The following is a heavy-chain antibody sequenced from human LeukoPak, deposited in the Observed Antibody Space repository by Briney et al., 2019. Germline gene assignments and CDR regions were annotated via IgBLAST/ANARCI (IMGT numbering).Heavy chain of an antibody. CDR3: VKDLGYSGYAFDY. Sequence: GRPLRLSCSASGFTFSSYAMHWVRQAPGKGLEYVSAISSNGGSTYYADSVKGRFTISRDNSKNTLYLQMSSLRAEDTAVYYCVKDLGYSGYAFDYWGQGTLVTVSS. J-gene: IGHJ4*02. CDR2: ISSNGGST. V-gene: IGHV3-64D*06. CDR1: GFTFSSYA. D-gene: IGHD5-12*01.